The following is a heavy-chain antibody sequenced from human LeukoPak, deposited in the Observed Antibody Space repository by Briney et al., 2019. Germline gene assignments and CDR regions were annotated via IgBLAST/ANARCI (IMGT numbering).Heavy chain of an antibody. CDR1: GFTFSSYS. J-gene: IGHJ4*02. Sequence: GGSLRLSCAASGFTFSSYSMNWVRQAPGKGLEWVSYISSSSSTIYYADSVKGRFTISRDNAKNLLYLQMNSLRAEDTAVYYCARGGGTVTKVQYYFDYWGQGTLVTVSS. D-gene: IGHD4-17*01. CDR2: ISSSSSTI. CDR3: ARGGGTVTKVQYYFDY. V-gene: IGHV3-48*04.